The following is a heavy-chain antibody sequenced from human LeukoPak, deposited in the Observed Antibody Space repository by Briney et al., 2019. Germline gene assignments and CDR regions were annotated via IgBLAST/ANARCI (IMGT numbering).Heavy chain of an antibody. Sequence: PSETLSLTCAVYGGSFSGYYWSWIRQPPGKGLEWIGEINHSGSTNYNPSLKSRVTISVDTSKNQFSLKLSSVTAADTAVYYCATTNYYDSNLPDAFDIWGQGTMVTVSS. CDR2: INHSGST. D-gene: IGHD3-22*01. J-gene: IGHJ3*02. V-gene: IGHV4-34*01. CDR3: ATTNYYDSNLPDAFDI. CDR1: GGSFSGYY.